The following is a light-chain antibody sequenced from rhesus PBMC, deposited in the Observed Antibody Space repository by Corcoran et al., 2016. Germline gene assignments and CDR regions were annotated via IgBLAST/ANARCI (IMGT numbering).Light chain of an antibody. Sequence: DIQMTQSPSSLSASVGDRVTLSCRASQGISNWLAWYPQKPGKAPNLLIYRASNLEAGVPSRFSGSGSGTDFTLTISSLQSEDIATYYCQQHDNFPYSFGQGTKVEIK. V-gene: IGKV1-69*01. CDR2: RAS. CDR1: QGISNW. J-gene: IGKJ2*01. CDR3: QQHDNFPYS.